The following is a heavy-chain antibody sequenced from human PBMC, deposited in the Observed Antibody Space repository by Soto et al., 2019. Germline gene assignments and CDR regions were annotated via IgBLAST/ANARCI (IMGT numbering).Heavy chain of an antibody. D-gene: IGHD5-18*01. V-gene: IGHV5-51*01. CDR2: IYPGDSDT. CDR3: ARQSLAAMAPYYFDY. J-gene: IGHJ4*02. Sequence: PGESLKISCKGSGYSFTSYWIGWVRQMPGKGLEWMGIIYPGDSDTRYSPSFQGQVTISADKSISTAYLQWSSLKASDTALYYCARQSLAAMAPYYFDYWGQGTLVTVSS. CDR1: GYSFTSYW.